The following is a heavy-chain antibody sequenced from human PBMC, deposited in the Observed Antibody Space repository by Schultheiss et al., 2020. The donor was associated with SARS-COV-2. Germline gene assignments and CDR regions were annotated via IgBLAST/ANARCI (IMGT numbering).Heavy chain of an antibody. Sequence: GGSLRLSCAASGFTFSSYAMSWVRQAPGKGLEWVSAISGSGGSTYYADSVKGRFTISRDNAKNSLYLQMNSLRADDTAVYYCARCGGYDSDYWGQGTLVTVSS. V-gene: IGHV3-23*01. CDR2: ISGSGGST. J-gene: IGHJ4*02. D-gene: IGHD5-12*01. CDR1: GFTFSSYA. CDR3: ARCGGYDSDY.